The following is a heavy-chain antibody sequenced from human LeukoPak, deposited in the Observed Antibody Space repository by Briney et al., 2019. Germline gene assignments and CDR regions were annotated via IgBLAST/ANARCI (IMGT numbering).Heavy chain of an antibody. CDR1: GFTFSSYG. J-gene: IGHJ4*02. V-gene: IGHV3-30*18. CDR2: ISYDGSDK. Sequence: GGSLRLSCAASGFTFSSYGIHWVRQAPGKGLEWVAVISYDGSDKYYADSVKGRFTISRDNSKTTLYLQMNSLRAEDTAVYYCAKDKLPAGVGPTDYWGQGTLVTVSS. CDR3: AKDKLPAGVGPTDY. D-gene: IGHD2-8*01.